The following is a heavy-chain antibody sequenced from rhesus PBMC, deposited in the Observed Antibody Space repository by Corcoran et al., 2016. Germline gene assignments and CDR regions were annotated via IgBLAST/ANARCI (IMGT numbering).Heavy chain of an antibody. J-gene: IGHJ4*01. Sequence: EVQLVQSGAEVKKPGASVKISCKASGYTFTDYYVHWVRQAPGKGLEWMGRVDSEDGEARHAPKFQCRVTSTADTSTDTAYMELSSLRSEDTAVYYCATYCTGSGCYFDYWGQGVLVTVSS. CDR3: ATYCTGSGCYFDY. V-gene: IGHV1-111*02. CDR1: GYTFTDYY. D-gene: IGHD2-21*01. CDR2: VDSEDGEA.